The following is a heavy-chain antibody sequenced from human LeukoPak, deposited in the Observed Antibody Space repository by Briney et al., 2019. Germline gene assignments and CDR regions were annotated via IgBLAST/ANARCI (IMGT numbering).Heavy chain of an antibody. J-gene: IGHJ4*02. D-gene: IGHD2-21*01. CDR1: GFTFSSFG. Sequence: GGSLRLSCAASGFTFSSFGMHWVRQAPGKGLEWVSVISGGGGRTYYGDSVKGRFTIPRDNSKNTVYLQMNSLRAEDTAVYYCAKDVRDIVVLIDTYMYWGQGTLVTVSS. CDR2: ISGGGGRT. V-gene: IGHV3-23*01. CDR3: AKDVRDIVVLIDTYMY.